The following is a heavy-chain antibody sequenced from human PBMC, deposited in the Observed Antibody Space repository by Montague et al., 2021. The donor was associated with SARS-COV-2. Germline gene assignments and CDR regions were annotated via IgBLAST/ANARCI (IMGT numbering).Heavy chain of an antibody. CDR2: IYYSGST. CDR1: GGSISSYY. D-gene: IGHD6-19*01. V-gene: IGHV4-59*01. Sequence: SETLSLTCAVSGGSISSYYWNWIRQPPGKGLEWIGYIYYSGSTIYNPSLKRRVTISIDTSKNQFSLKLNSVTAADTAVYYCAGRPTPSFSSGWHLFYYAMDVWGQGTTVTVSS. J-gene: IGHJ6*02. CDR3: AGRPTPSFSSGWHLFYYAMDV.